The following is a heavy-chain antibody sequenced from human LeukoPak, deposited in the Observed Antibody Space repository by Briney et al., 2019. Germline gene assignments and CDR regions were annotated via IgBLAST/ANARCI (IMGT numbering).Heavy chain of an antibody. J-gene: IGHJ4*02. V-gene: IGHV3-74*01. CDR3: AKTAVGATTGNIDY. D-gene: IGHD1-26*01. Sequence: GGSLRLSCAASGFTFSSYWMHWVRQAPGKGLVWVSRINSDGSSTSYADSVKGRFTISRDNSKSTLYLQMNSLRAEDTAVYYCAKTAVGATTGNIDYWGQGTLVTVSS. CDR1: GFTFSSYW. CDR2: INSDGSST.